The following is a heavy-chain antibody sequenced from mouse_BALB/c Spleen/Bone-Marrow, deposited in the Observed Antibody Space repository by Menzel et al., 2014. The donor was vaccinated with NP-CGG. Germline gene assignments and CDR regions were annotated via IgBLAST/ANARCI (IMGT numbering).Heavy chain of an antibody. CDR1: GFDFSRYW. V-gene: IGHV4-1*02. J-gene: IGHJ2*01. Sequence: EVQLVESGGDLVQPGGSLKLSCAASGFDFSRYWMSWVRQAPGKGLEWIGEINPDSSTINYTPSLKDKFIISRDNAKNTLYLQMRKVRSEDTALYYCARQGYYGYSDYWGQGTTLTVSS. CDR3: ARQGYYGYSDY. CDR2: INPDSSTI. D-gene: IGHD1-2*01.